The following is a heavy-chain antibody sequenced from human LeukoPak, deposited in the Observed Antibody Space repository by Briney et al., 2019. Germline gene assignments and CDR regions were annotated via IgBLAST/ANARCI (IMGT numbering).Heavy chain of an antibody. J-gene: IGHJ4*02. CDR2: IYTSGST. V-gene: IGHV4-61*02. CDR3: ARTNSDSSGYYRLFDY. CDR1: GGSISSGSYY. D-gene: IGHD3-22*01. Sequence: SETLSLTCTVSGGSISSGSYYWSWIRQPAGKGLEWIGRIYTSGSTNYNPSLKSRVTISVDTSKNQFSLKLSSVTAADTAVYYCARTNSDSSGYYRLFDYWGQGTLVTVSS.